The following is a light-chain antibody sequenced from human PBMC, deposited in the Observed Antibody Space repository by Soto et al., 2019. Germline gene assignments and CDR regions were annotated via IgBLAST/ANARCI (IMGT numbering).Light chain of an antibody. CDR1: QTISSW. CDR3: QHYNSYSEA. CDR2: KAS. V-gene: IGKV1-5*03. J-gene: IGKJ1*01. Sequence: DIQMTQSPSTLSGSVGDRVTITCRASQTISSWLAWYQQKPGKAPKLLIYKASTLKSGVPSRFSGSGSGTEFPLTISSLPHDDFATYYCQHYNSYSEAFGKGTKVEIK.